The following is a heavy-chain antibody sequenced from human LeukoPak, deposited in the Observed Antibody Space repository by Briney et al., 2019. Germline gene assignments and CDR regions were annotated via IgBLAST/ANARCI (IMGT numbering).Heavy chain of an antibody. CDR1: GGPISSYY. CDR3: ARGVVVVPAAIRSNWFDP. D-gene: IGHD2-2*02. CDR2: IYNSGST. Sequence: SETLSLTCTVSGGPISSYYWSWIRQPAGKGLEWIGRIYNSGSTNYNPSLKGRVTMSVDKSKNQFSLKLSSVTAADTAVYYCARGVVVVPAAIRSNWFDPWGQGTLVTVSS. J-gene: IGHJ5*02. V-gene: IGHV4-4*07.